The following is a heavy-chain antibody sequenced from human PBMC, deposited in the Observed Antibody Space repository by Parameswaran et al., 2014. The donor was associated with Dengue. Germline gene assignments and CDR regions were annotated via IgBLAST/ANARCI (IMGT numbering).Heavy chain of an antibody. CDR3: ARIAGEGDDSEGNYYYMDV. V-gene: IGHV4-39*01. Sequence: WIRQPPGKGLERIGGVYYNERTYYNPSLKSRVTISVDTSKNQFSLRLTSVTAADTAVYYCARIAGEGDDSEGNYYYMDVWGKGTTVTVSS. J-gene: IGHJ6*03. CDR2: VYYNERT. D-gene: IGHD4-11*01.